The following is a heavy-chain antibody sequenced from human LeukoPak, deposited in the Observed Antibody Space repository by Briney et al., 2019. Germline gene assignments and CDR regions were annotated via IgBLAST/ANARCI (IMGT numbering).Heavy chain of an antibody. V-gene: IGHV3-48*01. J-gene: IGHJ4*02. CDR1: GFTFSSYS. CDR3: ASVSIAARPRVHYYFDY. Sequence: PGGSLRLSCAASGFTFSSYSMNWVRQAPGKGLEWVSYISSSSSAIYYADSVKGRFTISRDNAKNSLYLQMNSLRAEDTAMYYCASVSIAARPRVHYYFDYWGQGTLVTVSS. D-gene: IGHD6-6*01. CDR2: ISSSSSAI.